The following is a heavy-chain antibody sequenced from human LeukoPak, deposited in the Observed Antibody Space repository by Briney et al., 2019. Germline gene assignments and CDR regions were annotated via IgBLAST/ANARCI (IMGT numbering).Heavy chain of an antibody. V-gene: IGHV1-46*01. CDR3: AREGKTYYYDSNGYPDY. CDR1: GYTFTSYY. D-gene: IGHD3-22*01. CDR2: INPSGGST. Sequence: GASVKVSCKASGYTFTSYYMHWVRQAPGQGLEWMGIINPSGGSTSYAQKFQGRVTMTTDTSTSTAYMELRSLRSDDTAVYYCAREGKTYYYDSNGYPDYWGQGTLVTVSS. J-gene: IGHJ4*02.